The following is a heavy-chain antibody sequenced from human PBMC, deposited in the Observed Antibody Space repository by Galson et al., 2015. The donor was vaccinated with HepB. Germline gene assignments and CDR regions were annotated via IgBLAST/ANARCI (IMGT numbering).Heavy chain of an antibody. CDR2: IIPIFGTA. Sequence: SVKVSCKASGGTFSSYAISWVRQAPGQGLEWMGGIIPIFGTANYAQKFQGRVTITADESTSTAYMELSSLRSEDTAVYYCARETDYGDYLGFDPWGQGTLVTVSS. J-gene: IGHJ5*02. V-gene: IGHV1-69*13. D-gene: IGHD4-17*01. CDR1: GGTFSSYA. CDR3: ARETDYGDYLGFDP.